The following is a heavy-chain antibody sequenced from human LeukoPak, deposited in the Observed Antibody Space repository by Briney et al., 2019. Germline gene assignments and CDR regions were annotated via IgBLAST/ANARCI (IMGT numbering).Heavy chain of an antibody. CDR2: IYSGGST. D-gene: IGHD4-17*01. Sequence: PGGSLRLSCAVSGFTVSSDYMSWVREAPGKGLEWGSVIYSGGSTYYADSVTGRFTISRDNSKNTLYLQMNSLRAEDTAVYYCARLPATVTTKGYYYYYYMDVWGKGTTVTVSS. J-gene: IGHJ6*03. CDR1: GFTVSSDY. V-gene: IGHV3-53*01. CDR3: ARLPATVTTKGYYYYYYMDV.